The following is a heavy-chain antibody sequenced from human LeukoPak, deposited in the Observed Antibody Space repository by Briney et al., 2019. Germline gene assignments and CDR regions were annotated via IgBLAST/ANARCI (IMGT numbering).Heavy chain of an antibody. Sequence: GGSLRLSCGASGFTFSRNGMHWVRQVPGKGLEWVTYIRKDGSDKYYADSVKGRFTISRDSSKNMVCLQMNSLRVEDSALYYCAKDSNWAFDYWGQGTLVRVSS. V-gene: IGHV3-30*02. CDR1: GFTFSRNG. D-gene: IGHD3-16*01. J-gene: IGHJ4*02. CDR2: IRKDGSDK. CDR3: AKDSNWAFDY.